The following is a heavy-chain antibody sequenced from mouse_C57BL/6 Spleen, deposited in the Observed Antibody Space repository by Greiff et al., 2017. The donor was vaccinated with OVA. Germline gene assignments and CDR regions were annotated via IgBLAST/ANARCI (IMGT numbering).Heavy chain of an antibody. CDR2: IYPRSGNT. V-gene: IGHV1-81*01. J-gene: IGHJ2*01. CDR3: ARKDGLYYFDY. Sequence: VQGVESGAELARPGASVKLSCKASGYTFTSYGISWVKQRTGQGLEWIGEIYPRSGNTYYNEKFKGKATLTADKSSSTAYMELRSLTSEDSAVYFCARKDGLYYFDYWGQGTTLTVSS. D-gene: IGHD2-3*01. CDR1: GYTFTSYG.